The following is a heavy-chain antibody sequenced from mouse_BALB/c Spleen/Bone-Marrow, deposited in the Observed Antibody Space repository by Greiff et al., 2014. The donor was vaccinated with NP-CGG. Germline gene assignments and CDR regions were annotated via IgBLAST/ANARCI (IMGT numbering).Heavy chain of an antibody. CDR3: ARDDYYAMDY. CDR2: IRNKANGYTT. Sequence: EVHLVESGGGLVQPGGSLRLSCATSGFTFTDYYMSWVRQPPGKALEWLGFIRNKANGYTTEYSASVKGRLTISRDNSQSILYLQMNTLRAEDSATYYCARDDYYAMDYWGQGTSVTVSS. V-gene: IGHV7-3*02. J-gene: IGHJ4*01. CDR1: GFTFTDYY.